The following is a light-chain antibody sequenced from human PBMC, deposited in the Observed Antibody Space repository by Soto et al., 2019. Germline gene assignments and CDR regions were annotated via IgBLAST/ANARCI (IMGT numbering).Light chain of an antibody. CDR3: QQDGKSPFT. V-gene: IGKV3-20*01. CDR2: GAS. CDR1: QSVSSSY. Sequence: EIVLTQSPGTLSLSPGERATLSCRASQSVSSSYLAWYQQKPGQAPRLLIYGASSRATGIPGRFSGSGSGTDFTLTISRLEPEDFAGYYCQQDGKSPFTFGPGTKVDIK. J-gene: IGKJ3*01.